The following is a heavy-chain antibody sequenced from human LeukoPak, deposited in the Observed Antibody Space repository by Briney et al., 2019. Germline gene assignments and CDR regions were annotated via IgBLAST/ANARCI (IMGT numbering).Heavy chain of an antibody. Sequence: PSETLSLTCTVSGGSISSGSYYWSWMRQPAGKGLEWIGRIYTSGSTNYNPSLKSRVTISVDTSKNQFSLKLSSVTAADTAVYYCARNTHSSGWEPSLYYFDYWGQGTLVTVSS. V-gene: IGHV4-61*02. CDR3: ARNTHSSGWEPSLYYFDY. D-gene: IGHD6-19*01. CDR1: GGSISSGSYY. J-gene: IGHJ4*02. CDR2: IYTSGST.